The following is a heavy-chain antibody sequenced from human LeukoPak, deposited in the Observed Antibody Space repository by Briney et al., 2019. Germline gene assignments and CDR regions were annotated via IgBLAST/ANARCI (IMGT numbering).Heavy chain of an antibody. D-gene: IGHD2-2*01. J-gene: IGHJ4*02. CDR1: GFTFSRFA. V-gene: IGHV3-23*01. CDR3: AKLTGIVVVPAAGFDY. Sequence: GGSLRLSCAASGFTFSRFAMSWVRQAPGKGLEWVSAISGSGGSTYHADSVKGRFTISRDNSKSTLYLQMNSLRVEDTALYYCAKLTGIVVVPAAGFDYWGQGTLVTVSS. CDR2: ISGSGGST.